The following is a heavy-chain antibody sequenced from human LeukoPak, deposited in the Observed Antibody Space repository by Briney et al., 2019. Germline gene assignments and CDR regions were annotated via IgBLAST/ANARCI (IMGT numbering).Heavy chain of an antibody. J-gene: IGHJ5*02. CDR1: GGSFRGYS. CDR2: INHSGST. D-gene: IGHD3-16*01. V-gene: IGHV4-34*01. CDR3: ARRRVMTNWFDP. Sequence: PSETLSLTCAVYGGSFRGYSWTWIRQPPGKGLEWIGEINHSGSTKYNPSLKSRVTISVDTSKNQFSLKLTSVTAADTAVYYCARRRVMTNWFDPSGQGTLVTVSS.